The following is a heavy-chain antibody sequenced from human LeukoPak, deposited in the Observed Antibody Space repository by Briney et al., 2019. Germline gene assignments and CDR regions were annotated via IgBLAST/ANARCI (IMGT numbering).Heavy chain of an antibody. D-gene: IGHD1-14*01. V-gene: IGHV3-7*01. CDR2: IKQDGSDK. J-gene: IGHJ4*02. CDR1: GFTFTKYW. CDR3: AREVWGPEY. Sequence: GDSLRLFCAASGFTFTKYWMTWVRQAPGKGLEWVGNIKQDGSDKNYMDSVKGRFTISRDNTKNSVYLQMRSLRAEDTAVYYCAREVWGPEYWGQGTLVTVSS.